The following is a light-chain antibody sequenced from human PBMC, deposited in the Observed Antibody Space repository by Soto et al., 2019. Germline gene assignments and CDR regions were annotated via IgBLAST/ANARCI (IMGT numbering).Light chain of an antibody. CDR3: QNYNNWTS. J-gene: IGKJ4*01. V-gene: IGKV3-15*01. Sequence: EIVMTQSPATLSVSPGERATLSCRASQSVSSNLAWYQQKPGQAPRLLIYGASTRATGIPARFSGSGSGPALSLTISSLQAEDFAVYYWQNYNNWTSFGGGTQVEIK. CDR2: GAS. CDR1: QSVSSN.